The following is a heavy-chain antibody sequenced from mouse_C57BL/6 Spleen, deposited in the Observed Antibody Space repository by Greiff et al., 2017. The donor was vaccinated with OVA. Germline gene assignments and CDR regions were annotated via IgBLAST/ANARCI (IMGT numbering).Heavy chain of an antibody. CDR3: AREDGDYVFFAY. CDR1: GYTFTSYT. CDR2: INPSSGYT. D-gene: IGHD2-13*01. Sequence: VQLQQSGAELARPGASVKMSCKASGYTFTSYTMHWVKQRPGQGLEWIGYINPSSGYTKYNQKFKDKATLTADKSSSAAYMQLSSLTSEDSAVYYCAREDGDYVFFAYWGQGTLVTVSA. J-gene: IGHJ3*01. V-gene: IGHV1-4*01.